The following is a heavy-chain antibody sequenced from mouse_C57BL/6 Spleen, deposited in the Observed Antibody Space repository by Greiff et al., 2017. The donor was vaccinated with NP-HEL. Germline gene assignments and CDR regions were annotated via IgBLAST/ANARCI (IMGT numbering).Heavy chain of an antibody. CDR3: ASSTTVVARGDAMGY. CDR2: INPNNGGT. D-gene: IGHD1-1*01. V-gene: IGHV1-26*01. Sequence: VQLQQSGPELVKPGASVKISCKASGYTFTDYYMNWVKQSHGKSLEWIGDINPNNGGTSYNQKFKGKATLTVDKSSSTAYMELRNLTSEDSAVDYCASSTTVVARGDAMGYWGQGTSVTVSS. CDR1: GYTFTDYY. J-gene: IGHJ4*01.